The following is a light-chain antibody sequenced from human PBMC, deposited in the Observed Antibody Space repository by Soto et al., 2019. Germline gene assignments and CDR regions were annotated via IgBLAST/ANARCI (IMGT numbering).Light chain of an antibody. CDR1: SGHSSYA. Sequence: QPVLTQSPSASASLGASVKLTCTLSSGHSSYAIAWQQQQPEKGPRYLMKLNSDGSHSKGDGIPDRFSGSSSGAERYLTISSLQSEDEADYYCQTWGSDIVVFGGGTKVTVL. V-gene: IGLV4-69*01. CDR3: QTWGSDIVV. CDR2: LNSDGSH. J-gene: IGLJ3*02.